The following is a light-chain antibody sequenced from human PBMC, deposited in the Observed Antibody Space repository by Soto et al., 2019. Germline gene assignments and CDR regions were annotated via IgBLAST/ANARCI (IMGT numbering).Light chain of an antibody. CDR3: NSYTRGRTDV. Sequence: QSALTQPASVSGSPGQSITISCTGTSSDVGAYNYVSWYQQFPGKAPKLLIYGVNNRPSGLSNRFSGSKSGNTASLTISGLQAEDEADYYCNSYTRGRTDVFGTGTKLTVL. CDR2: GVN. J-gene: IGLJ1*01. CDR1: SSDVGAYNY. V-gene: IGLV2-14*01.